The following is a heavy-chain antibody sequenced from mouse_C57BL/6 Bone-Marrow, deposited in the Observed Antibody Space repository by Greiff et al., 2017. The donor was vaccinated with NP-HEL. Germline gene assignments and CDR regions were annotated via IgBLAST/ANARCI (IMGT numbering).Heavy chain of an antibody. CDR3: AREGHNWPLDY. J-gene: IGHJ2*01. CDR1: GYTFTSYW. D-gene: IGHD6-1*01. CDR2: IHPNSGST. Sequence: QVHVKQPGAELVKPGASVKLSCKASGYTFTSYWMHWVKQRPGQGLEWIGMIHPNSGSTNYNEKFKSKATLTVDKSSSTAYMQLSSLTSEDSAVYYCAREGHNWPLDYWGQGTTLTVSS. V-gene: IGHV1-64*01.